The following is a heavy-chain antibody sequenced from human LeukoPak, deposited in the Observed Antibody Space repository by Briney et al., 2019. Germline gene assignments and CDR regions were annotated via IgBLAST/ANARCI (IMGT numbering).Heavy chain of an antibody. Sequence: SVKVSCKASGGTFSTDAISWVRQAPGQGLEWMGGIIPTFGTTNYVQRFQGRVTITADESTSTAYMELSSLKFEDTAVYYCARESDYGYYYYMDVWGKGTMVTISS. V-gene: IGHV1-69*01. J-gene: IGHJ6*03. D-gene: IGHD4-17*01. CDR2: IIPTFGTT. CDR3: ARESDYGYYYYMDV. CDR1: GGTFSTDA.